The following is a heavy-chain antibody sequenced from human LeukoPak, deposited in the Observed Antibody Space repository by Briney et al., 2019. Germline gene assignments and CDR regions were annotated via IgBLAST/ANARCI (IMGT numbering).Heavy chain of an antibody. CDR1: GFTFSSYA. J-gene: IGHJ4*02. CDR3: AKGGSSCYSPGDY. V-gene: IGHV3-23*01. Sequence: PGGSVTLSCVASGFTFSSYAVSWVRQTPGMGLEWVSVMCVSEGSIYYADSVKGRFTISRYTTKSKQYLHLNCLRAEDTAVYYCAKGGSSCYSPGDYWGQGSLVTVSS. CDR2: MCVSEGSI. D-gene: IGHD2-15*01.